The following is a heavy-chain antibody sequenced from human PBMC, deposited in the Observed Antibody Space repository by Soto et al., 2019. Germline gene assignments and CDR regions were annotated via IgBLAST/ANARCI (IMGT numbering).Heavy chain of an antibody. V-gene: IGHV1-8*01. D-gene: IGHD6-13*01. CDR2: MNPNSGNT. J-gene: IGHJ5*02. CDR3: ARGDIAAAGTVISYWFDP. CDR1: GYTFTNYD. Sequence: ASVKVSCKASGYTFTNYDINWVRQATGQGLEWMGWMNPNSGNTGYAQKFQGRVTMTRDTSISTAYMELSSLRSEDTAVYYCARGDIAAAGTVISYWFDPWGQGTLVTVSS.